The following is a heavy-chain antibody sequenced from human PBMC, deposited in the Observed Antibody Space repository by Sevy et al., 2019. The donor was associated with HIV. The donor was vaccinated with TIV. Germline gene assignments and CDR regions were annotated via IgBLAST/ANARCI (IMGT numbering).Heavy chain of an antibody. Sequence: ASVKVSCKASGYTFASEGVSWVRQAPGQGLEWMGWIGAYNGNRNSAQKFQARVTMTIDTSTSTAYMELRSLRSDDTAVYYCARVPTCYYGSPTYFESWGQGTLVTVSS. J-gene: IGHJ4*02. CDR3: ARVPTCYYGSPTYFES. CDR1: GYTFASEG. CDR2: IGAYNGNR. D-gene: IGHD3-10*01. V-gene: IGHV1-18*01.